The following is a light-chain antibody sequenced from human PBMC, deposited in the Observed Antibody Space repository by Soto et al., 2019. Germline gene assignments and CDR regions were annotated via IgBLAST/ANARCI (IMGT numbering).Light chain of an antibody. Sequence: EIVMTKSPATLSVSPGEGVTLSCRASQGVVRNFAWYQQKPGQAPRLLIYAASTRATGIPARFSGSGSGTEFTLTISSLQSEDFAVYFCQQYTKWWTFGQGTKVEIK. CDR2: AAS. V-gene: IGKV3-15*01. J-gene: IGKJ1*01. CDR3: QQYTKWWT. CDR1: QGVVRN.